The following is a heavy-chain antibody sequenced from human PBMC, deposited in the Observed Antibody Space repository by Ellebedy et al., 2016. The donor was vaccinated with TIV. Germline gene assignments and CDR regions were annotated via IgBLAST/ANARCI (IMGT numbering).Heavy chain of an antibody. V-gene: IGHV3-15*01. D-gene: IGHD3-10*01. J-gene: IGHJ4*02. CDR2: IKSKADGGTT. CDR3: TTATGLLWFGELIGLDY. Sequence: GGSLRLXCAAPGFTFSNAWMSWVRQAPGKGLEWVGRIKSKADGGTTDYAAPVKGRFTISRDDSKNTLYLQMNSLKTEDTAVYYCTTATGLLWFGELIGLDYWGQGTLVTVSS. CDR1: GFTFSNAW.